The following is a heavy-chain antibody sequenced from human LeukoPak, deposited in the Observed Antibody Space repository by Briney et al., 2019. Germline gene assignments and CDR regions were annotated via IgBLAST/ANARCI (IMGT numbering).Heavy chain of an antibody. D-gene: IGHD2-21*02. J-gene: IGHJ3*02. CDR2: ISSSGNTT. CDR3: ARKHIVVETVAFDI. CDR1: GFTFSDNY. Sequence: PGGSLRLSCAASGFTFSDNYMSWIRQAPGKGLEWVSYISSSGNTTYNADSVKGRFTISRDNAKNSLYLQMNSLRAEDTAVYYCARKHIVVETVAFDIWGQGTMVTVSS. V-gene: IGHV3-11*04.